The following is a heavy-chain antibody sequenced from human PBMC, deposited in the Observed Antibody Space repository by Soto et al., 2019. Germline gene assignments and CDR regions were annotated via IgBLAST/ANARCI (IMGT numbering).Heavy chain of an antibody. CDR1: SGSISSNNW. V-gene: IGHV4-4*02. CDR3: SRGSPGHMDV. J-gene: IGHJ6*03. Sequence: SETLSLTCAVSSGSISSNNWWTWVRQPPGKGLEWIGEIYHIGSTNYNPSLKSRVTISVDKSKNQVSLNLSSVTAADTAVYYCSRGSPGHMDVWGKGTTVPGSS. CDR2: IYHIGST.